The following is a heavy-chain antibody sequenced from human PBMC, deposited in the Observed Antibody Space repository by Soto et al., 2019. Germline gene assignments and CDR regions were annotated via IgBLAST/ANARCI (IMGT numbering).Heavy chain of an antibody. D-gene: IGHD3-16*01. J-gene: IGHJ6*02. V-gene: IGHV3-21*01. CDR1: GFTFSSYS. CDR2: ISSSSSYI. CDR3: ARDIGDSSLEYYYGMDV. Sequence: PGGSLRLSCAASGFTFSSYSMSWVRQAPGKGLEWVSSISSSSSYIYYADSVKGRFTISRDNAKNSLYLQMNSLRAEDTAVYYCARDIGDSSLEYYYGMDVWGQGTTVTVSS.